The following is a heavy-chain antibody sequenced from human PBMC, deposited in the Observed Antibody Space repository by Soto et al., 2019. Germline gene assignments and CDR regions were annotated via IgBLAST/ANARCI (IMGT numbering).Heavy chain of an antibody. J-gene: IGHJ4*02. CDR1: GFTFTRYS. CDR2: ISSTTNYI. Sequence: GGSLRLSCAASGFTFTRYSMNWVRQAPGKGLEWVSSISSTTNYIYYGDSMKGQFTISRDNAKNSLYLEMNSLRAEDTAVYYCARESEDLTSNFDYWGQGTLVTVSS. V-gene: IGHV3-21*06. CDR3: ARESEDLTSNFDY.